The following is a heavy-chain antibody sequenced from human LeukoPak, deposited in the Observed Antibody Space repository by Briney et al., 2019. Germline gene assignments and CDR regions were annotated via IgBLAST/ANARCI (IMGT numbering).Heavy chain of an antibody. V-gene: IGHV3-66*01. CDR3: ARENSDILTGYYNRYGMDV. CDR1: GFTVSSNN. CDR2: IYSGGST. J-gene: IGHJ6*02. Sequence: PGGSLRLSCAASGFTVSSNNMSWVRQAPGKGLEWVSVIYSGGSTYYADSVKGRFTISRDNSKNTLYLQMNSLRAEDTAVYYCARENSDILTGYYNRYGMDVWGQGTTVTVSS. D-gene: IGHD3-9*01.